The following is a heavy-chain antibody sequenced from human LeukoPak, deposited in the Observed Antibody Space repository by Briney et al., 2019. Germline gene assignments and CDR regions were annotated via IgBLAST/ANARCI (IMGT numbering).Heavy chain of an antibody. V-gene: IGHV1-8*03. J-gene: IGHJ4*02. D-gene: IGHD3-22*01. CDR3: AREYYYYDSSGYYDFDY. CDR2: MNPNSGNT. CDR1: GYTFTSYD. Sequence: ASVKVSCKASGYTFTSYDINWVRQATGQGLEWMGWMNPNSGNTGYAQKFQGRVTITRNTSISTAYMELSSLRSEDTAVYYCAREYYYYDSSGYYDFDYWGQGTLVTVSS.